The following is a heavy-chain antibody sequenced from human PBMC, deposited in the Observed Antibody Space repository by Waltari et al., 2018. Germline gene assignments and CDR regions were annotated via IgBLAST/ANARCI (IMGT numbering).Heavy chain of an antibody. D-gene: IGHD3-10*01. J-gene: IGHJ4*02. CDR1: GFTFSSYA. CDR3: AREAGWGSGSYLNY. V-gene: IGHV3-30-3*01. Sequence: QVQLVESGGGVVQPGRSLRLSCAASGFTFSSYAMPWVRQAPGKGLEWVAVISYDGSNKYYADSVKGRFTISRDNSKNTLYLQMNSLRAEDTAVYYCAREAGWGSGSYLNYWGQGTLVTVSS. CDR2: ISYDGSNK.